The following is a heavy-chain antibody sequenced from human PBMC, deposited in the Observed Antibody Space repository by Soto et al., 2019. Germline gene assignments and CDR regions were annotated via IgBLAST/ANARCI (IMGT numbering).Heavy chain of an antibody. CDR3: ARHKAVTTFYYYYYGMDV. D-gene: IGHD4-17*01. CDR2: IYYSGST. V-gene: IGHV4-59*08. CDR1: GGSISSYY. Sequence: SETLSLTCTVSGGSISSYYWSWIRQPPGKGLEWIGYIYYSGSTNYNPSLKSRVTISVDTSKNQFSLKLSSVTAADTAVYYCARHKAVTTFYYYYYGMDVWGQGTTVTVSS. J-gene: IGHJ6*02.